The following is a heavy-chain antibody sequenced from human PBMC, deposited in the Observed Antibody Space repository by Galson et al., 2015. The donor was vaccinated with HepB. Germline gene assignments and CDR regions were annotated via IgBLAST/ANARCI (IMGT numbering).Heavy chain of an antibody. J-gene: IGHJ4*02. D-gene: IGHD4-23*01. CDR2: INTNTGNP. CDR1: GYTLSRYA. V-gene: IGHV7-4-1*02. Sequence: SVKVSCKASGYTLSRYAINWVRQAPGQGLEWMGWINTNTGNPTYAQGFTGRFVFSLDTSVSTAHLQISSLKAVDTAVYYCAREVASSVAYGGNHDYHFYYWGQGALVTVSS. CDR3: AREVASSVAYGGNHDYHFYY.